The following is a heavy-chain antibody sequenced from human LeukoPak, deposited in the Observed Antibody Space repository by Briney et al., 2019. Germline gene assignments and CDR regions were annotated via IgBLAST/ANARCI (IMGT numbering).Heavy chain of an antibody. CDR3: AKDWGSSDWYNWFDP. J-gene: IGHJ5*02. CDR1: GFIFSNYG. V-gene: IGHV3-23*01. Sequence: QSGGPLRLSCAASGFIFSNYGMSWVRQAPGKGLEWVSAISASGGRTNYADSVKGRFTISRDNSKNTLYLQMNSLRAEDTAIYYCAKDWGSSDWYNWFDPWGQGTLVTVSS. CDR2: ISASGGRT. D-gene: IGHD6-19*01.